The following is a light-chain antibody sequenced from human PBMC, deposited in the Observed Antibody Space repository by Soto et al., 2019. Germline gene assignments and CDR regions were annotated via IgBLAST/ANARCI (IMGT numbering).Light chain of an antibody. CDR3: QQYHSFSLT. V-gene: IGKV1-5*01. CDR1: QTISSW. Sequence: DIQMTQSPSTLSGSVGDRVTITCRASQTISSWLAWYQQKPGKAPKLLIFDASSLESGVPSRFSGSGSGTDFTLTITSLQPDDFATYYCQQYHSFSLTFGQGTKVDIK. CDR2: DAS. J-gene: IGKJ1*01.